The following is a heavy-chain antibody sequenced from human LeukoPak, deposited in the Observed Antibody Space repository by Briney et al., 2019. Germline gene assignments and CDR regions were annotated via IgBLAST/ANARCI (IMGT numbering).Heavy chain of an antibody. CDR3: ARGGSSSSWFWID. CDR1: GLTFSNYW. D-gene: IGHD6-13*01. Sequence: GGSLRLSCAASGLTFSNYWMTWVPQAPGKGLEWVANIKKDGSEKYYLDSVKGRFSISRDNAKNSLYLQMNSLTVDDTAVYQCARGGSSSSWFWIDWGQGTLVTVSS. CDR2: IKKDGSEK. V-gene: IGHV3-7*04. J-gene: IGHJ4*02.